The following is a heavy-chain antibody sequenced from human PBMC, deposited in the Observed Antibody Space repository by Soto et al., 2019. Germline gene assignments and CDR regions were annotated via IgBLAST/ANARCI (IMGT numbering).Heavy chain of an antibody. CDR2: ISYDGSDK. D-gene: IGHD6-19*01. Sequence: GGSLRLSCAASGFTFSSYAMHWVRQAPGKGLEWVALISYDGSDKDYADSVKGRFTISRDNSRNTLFLQMNSLRAEDTAVYYCARDYLAGLDQWGQGFLVTVSS. V-gene: IGHV3-30-3*01. CDR3: ARDYLAGLDQ. CDR1: GFTFSSYA. J-gene: IGHJ1*01.